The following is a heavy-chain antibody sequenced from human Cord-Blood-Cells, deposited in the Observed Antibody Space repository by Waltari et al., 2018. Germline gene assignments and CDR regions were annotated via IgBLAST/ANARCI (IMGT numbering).Heavy chain of an antibody. D-gene: IGHD3-10*01. V-gene: IGHV1-46*01. CDR1: GYTFTSYY. CDR3: ARDRGPNDAFDI. J-gene: IGHJ3*02. CDR2: INPSGGST. Sequence: QVQLVQSGAEVKKPGASVKVSCKASGYTFTSYYMHLVRQAPGQGLEWMGIINPSGGSTSYAQKFQGRVTMTRDTSTSTVYMELSSLRSEDTAVYYCARDRGPNDAFDIWGQGTMVTVSS.